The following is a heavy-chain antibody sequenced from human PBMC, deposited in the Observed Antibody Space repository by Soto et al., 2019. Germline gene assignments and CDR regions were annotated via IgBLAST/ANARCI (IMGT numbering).Heavy chain of an antibody. J-gene: IGHJ4*02. D-gene: IGHD6-13*01. CDR1: GGSMRNYF. Sequence: SETLSLTCTVSGGSMRNYFWTWIRQPPGKGLEWIGYIHYSGTTSFFPSYNPSLRSRVTISEDTSKNQFSLKLLSVTTADTAEYFCAAGEASSRNLAPYDLDFWGQGTLVTVSS. CDR2: IHYSGTT. CDR3: AAGEASSRNLAPYDLDF. V-gene: IGHV4-59*01.